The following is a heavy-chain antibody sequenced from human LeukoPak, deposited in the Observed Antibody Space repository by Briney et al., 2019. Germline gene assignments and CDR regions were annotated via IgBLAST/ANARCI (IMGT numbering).Heavy chain of an antibody. D-gene: IGHD3-9*01. J-gene: IGHJ4*02. CDR1: GGSISSSSYY. V-gene: IGHV4-39*01. CDR3: ARHPIDFRRMPFAY. Sequence: SETLSLTYTVSGGSISSSSYYWGWIRQPPGKGLEWIGSIYYSGSTYYNPSLKSRVTISGDASKNQFSLKLSSVTAADTAVYYCARHPIDFRRMPFAYWGQGTLVTVSS. CDR2: IYYSGST.